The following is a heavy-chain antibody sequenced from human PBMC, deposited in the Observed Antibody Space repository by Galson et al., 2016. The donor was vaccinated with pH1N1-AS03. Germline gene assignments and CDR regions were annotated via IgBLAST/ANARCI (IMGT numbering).Heavy chain of an antibody. CDR3: ARHGRPHSGVLTALTALDY. V-gene: IGHV4-59*08. D-gene: IGHD3-9*01. Sequence: LSLTCNFSGGSFTYCGWSWIRQPPGKGLEWIGYIYYSGSTNYHPSPRSRLTISLDPSKNQISLELSSVTAAYTAVDYCARHGRPHSGVLTALTALDYWGPGALVTVSA. CDR1: GGSFTYCG. J-gene: IGHJ4*02. CDR2: IYYSGST.